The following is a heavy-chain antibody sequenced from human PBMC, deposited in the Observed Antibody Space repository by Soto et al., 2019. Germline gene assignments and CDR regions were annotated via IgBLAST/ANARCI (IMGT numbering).Heavy chain of an antibody. V-gene: IGHV1-2*02. CDR3: ASAAVTGTAGLDF. Sequence: GVSVKVSCKASGYTFSGFYMHWVRQAPGQGLEWMGWINPNSGGTKSAEKFQGRVTMTRDTSISTAYMELSRLTSDDTAVYYCASAAVTGTAGLDFWGQGIQVTVSS. J-gene: IGHJ4*02. CDR1: GYTFSGFY. CDR2: INPNSGGT. D-gene: IGHD6-19*01.